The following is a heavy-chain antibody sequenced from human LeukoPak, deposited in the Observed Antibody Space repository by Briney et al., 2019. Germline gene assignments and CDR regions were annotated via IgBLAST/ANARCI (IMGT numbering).Heavy chain of an antibody. CDR3: AKTATGYSSGRYPGWPVDY. CDR2: IFGSGGNP. Sequence: GGSLRLSCAASGFTFTSYAMYWVRQAPGKGLEWVSGIFGSGGNPHCADSVQGRFTISRDNYQNTVYLQMNSLRAEDTAVYYCAKTATGYSSGRYPGWPVDYWGQGTLVTVSS. CDR1: GFTFTSYA. J-gene: IGHJ4*02. V-gene: IGHV3-23*01. D-gene: IGHD6-19*01.